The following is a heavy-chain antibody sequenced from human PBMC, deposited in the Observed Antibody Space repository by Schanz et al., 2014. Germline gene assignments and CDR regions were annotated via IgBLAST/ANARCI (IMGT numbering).Heavy chain of an antibody. V-gene: IGHV3-30*03. Sequence: VQLVESGGGLVQPGGSLRLSCAASGSTFSAYWMHWVRQAPGKGLEWVAVISYDGNNEDYADSVRGRFTISRDNSKNTLFLQMSSLRAEDTAVYYCARDGDFDYWGQGTLVTVSS. CDR1: GSTFSAYW. CDR3: ARDGDFDY. J-gene: IGHJ4*02. CDR2: ISYDGNNE.